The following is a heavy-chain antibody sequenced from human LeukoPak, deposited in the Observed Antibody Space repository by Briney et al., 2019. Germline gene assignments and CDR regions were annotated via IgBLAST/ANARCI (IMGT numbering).Heavy chain of an antibody. CDR2: ISSSSSYI. J-gene: IGHJ4*02. CDR1: GFTFSSYS. CDR3: ARDSLSYGDYDY. V-gene: IGHV3-21*01. Sequence: GGSLRLSCAASGFTFSSYSMNWVRQAPGKGLEWVSSISSSSSYIYYADSVKGRFTISRDNAKNSLYLQMNSLRAEDTAVYYCARDSLSYGDYDYWGQGTLVTVSS. D-gene: IGHD4-17*01.